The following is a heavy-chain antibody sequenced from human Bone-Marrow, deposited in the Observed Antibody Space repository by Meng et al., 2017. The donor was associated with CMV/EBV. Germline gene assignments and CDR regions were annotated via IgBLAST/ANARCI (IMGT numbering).Heavy chain of an antibody. Sequence: ASVKVSCKASGYTFTSYDINWVRQATGQGLEWMGWMNPNSGNTGYAQKFQGRVTITRNTSISTAYMELSSLRSEDTAVYYCAITREDSSSWLYYYYGMDVWGQGTTVTVSS. J-gene: IGHJ6*02. D-gene: IGHD6-13*01. CDR1: GYTFTSYD. V-gene: IGHV1-8*03. CDR2: MNPNSGNT. CDR3: AITREDSSSWLYYYYGMDV.